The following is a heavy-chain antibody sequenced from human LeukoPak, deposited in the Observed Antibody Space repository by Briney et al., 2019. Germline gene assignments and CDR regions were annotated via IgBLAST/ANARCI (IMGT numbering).Heavy chain of an antibody. Sequence: SETLSLTCTVSGGSISSYYWSWIRQPPGKGLEWIGYIYYSGSTNYNPSLKSRVTLSVDTSKNQFSLKLSSVTAADTAVYYCARARLYGSYYYYYGMDVWGQGTTVTVSS. CDR1: GGSISSYY. CDR3: ARARLYGSYYYYYGMDV. CDR2: IYYSGST. D-gene: IGHD2-8*01. J-gene: IGHJ6*02. V-gene: IGHV4-59*01.